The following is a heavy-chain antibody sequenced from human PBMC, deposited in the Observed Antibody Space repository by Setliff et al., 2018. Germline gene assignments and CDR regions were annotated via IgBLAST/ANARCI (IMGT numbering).Heavy chain of an antibody. CDR2: ISGGSFDI. CDR1: GFRFGEYS. J-gene: IGHJ4*02. Sequence: PGGSLRLSCAASGFRFGEYSMSWVRQALGKGLEWVSAISGGSFDIYYAESVKGRFTVSRDNSKNMVYLQMDNLRVDDTAVYYCAGDPPNSGWSLDYWGQGTLVTVSS. CDR3: AGDPPNSGWSLDY. D-gene: IGHD6-19*01. V-gene: IGHV3-23*01.